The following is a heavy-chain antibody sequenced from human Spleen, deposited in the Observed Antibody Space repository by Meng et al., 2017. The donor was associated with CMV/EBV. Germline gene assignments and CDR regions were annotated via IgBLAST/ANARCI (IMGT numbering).Heavy chain of an antibody. CDR3: AREGLAGEITMVRGVPDY. V-gene: IGHV3-74*01. CDR1: GFNFDTYW. J-gene: IGHJ4*02. D-gene: IGHD3-10*01. Sequence: GGSLRLSCAASGFNFDTYWMHWVRQAPGEGLVWVSRIKSDGSSTNYADSVKGRFIISRDNANKTVYLQMNSLRGDDTAVYYCAREGLAGEITMVRGVPDYWGQGTLVTVSS. CDR2: IKSDGSST.